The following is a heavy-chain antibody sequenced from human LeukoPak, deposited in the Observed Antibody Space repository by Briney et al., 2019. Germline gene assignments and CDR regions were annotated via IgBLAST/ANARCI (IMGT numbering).Heavy chain of an antibody. J-gene: IGHJ4*02. CDR3: AKKRGMQLWQYYFDY. Sequence: GGSLRLSCAASGFTFSSYAMSWVRRAPGKGLELVSAISASGGYTYYADSVKGRFTISRDNSKNTLYLQMNSLRAEDTAIYYCAKKRGMQLWQYYFDYWGQGTLVTVSS. CDR2: ISASGGYT. V-gene: IGHV3-23*01. D-gene: IGHD5-18*01. CDR1: GFTFSSYA.